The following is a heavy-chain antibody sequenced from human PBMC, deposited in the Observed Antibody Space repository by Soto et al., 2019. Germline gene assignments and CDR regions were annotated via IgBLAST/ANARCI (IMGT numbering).Heavy chain of an antibody. J-gene: IGHJ4*02. V-gene: IGHV1-18*01. CDR3: ERGPLAVAELYYFDY. CDR1: GYTFSSYG. Sequence: ASVKVSCKAFGYTFSSYGISWVRQAPGQGLEWMGWISAYNGNTDHAQKFQGRVTMTTDTSTSTAYMELRSLRSDDTAVYYCERGPLAVAELYYFDYWGQGTLVTVSS. CDR2: ISAYNGNT. D-gene: IGHD6-19*01.